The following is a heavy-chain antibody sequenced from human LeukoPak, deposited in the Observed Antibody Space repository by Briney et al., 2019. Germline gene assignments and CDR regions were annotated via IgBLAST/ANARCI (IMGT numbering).Heavy chain of an antibody. D-gene: IGHD3-9*01. J-gene: IGHJ4*02. CDR3: ARARYFDWLLDFDY. Sequence: SETLSLTCTVSGGSISSYYWSWIRQPPGKGLEWIGYIYYSGSTNYNPSLKSRVTISVDTSKNQFSLKLSSVTAADTAVYYCARARYFDWLLDFDYWGQGTLVTFSS. CDR1: GGSISSYY. V-gene: IGHV4-59*01. CDR2: IYYSGST.